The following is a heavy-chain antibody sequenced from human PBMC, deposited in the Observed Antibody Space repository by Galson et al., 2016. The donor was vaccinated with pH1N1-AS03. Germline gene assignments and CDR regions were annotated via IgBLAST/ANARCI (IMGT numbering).Heavy chain of an antibody. D-gene: IGHD5-18*01. CDR2: ISGNGNNT. V-gene: IGHV3-64D*06. Sequence: SLRLSCADSGFTFSTNAMHWVRQAPGKGLEYVSAISGNGNNTYYTDSVKGRFTISRDNSKSTLCLQMSSLTAEDTAIYYCVKNRGYTYGYPNFDYWGQGTLVTVSS. CDR1: GFTFSTNA. CDR3: VKNRGYTYGYPNFDY. J-gene: IGHJ4*02.